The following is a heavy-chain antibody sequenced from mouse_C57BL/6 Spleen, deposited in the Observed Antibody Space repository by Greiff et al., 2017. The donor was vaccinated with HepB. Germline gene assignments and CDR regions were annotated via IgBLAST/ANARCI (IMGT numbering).Heavy chain of an antibody. CDR3: ASEVTTYFDV. J-gene: IGHJ1*03. Sequence: EVQLVESGGDLVKPGGSLKLSCAASGFTFSSYGMSWVRQTPDKRLEWVATISSGGSYTYYPDSVKGRFTISRDNAKNTLYLQMSSLKSEDTAMYYCASEVTTYFDVWGTGTTVTVSS. CDR2: ISSGGSYT. V-gene: IGHV5-6*01. D-gene: IGHD2-2*01. CDR1: GFTFSSYG.